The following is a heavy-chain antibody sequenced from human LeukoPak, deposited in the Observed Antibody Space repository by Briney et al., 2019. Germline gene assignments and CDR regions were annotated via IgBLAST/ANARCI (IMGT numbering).Heavy chain of an antibody. D-gene: IGHD3-10*01. Sequence: PGGSLRLSCAASGFTFSSYAMSWVRQAPGKGLEWVSAISGSGGSTYYADSVKGRFTISRDNSKNTLYLQMTSLRAEDTAVYYCAKDSWYYGSGSTSAIDYWGQGTLVTVSS. CDR3: AKDSWYYGSGSTSAIDY. CDR2: ISGSGGST. V-gene: IGHV3-23*01. J-gene: IGHJ4*02. CDR1: GFTFSSYA.